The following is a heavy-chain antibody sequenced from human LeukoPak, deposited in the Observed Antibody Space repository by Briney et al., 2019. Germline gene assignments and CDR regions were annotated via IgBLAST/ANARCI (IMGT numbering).Heavy chain of an antibody. D-gene: IGHD2-21*02. CDR2: ISAYNGNT. J-gene: IGHJ4*02. CDR1: GYTFTIYG. V-gene: IGHV1-18*01. CDR3: ARDCGGDCPYDY. Sequence: ASVKVSCKASGYTFTIYGISWVRQAPGQGPEWMGWISAYNGNTNYAQKLQGRVTMTTDTSTSTAYMELRSLRSDDTAVYYCARDCGGDCPYDYWGQGTLVTVSS.